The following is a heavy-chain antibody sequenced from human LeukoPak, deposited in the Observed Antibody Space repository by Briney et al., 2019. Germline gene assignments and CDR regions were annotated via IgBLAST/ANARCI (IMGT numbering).Heavy chain of an antibody. CDR2: ISTSSIYI. CDR1: GFTFSNYR. Sequence: NSGGSLRLSCAASGFTFSNYRMNWVRQAPGKGLEWVSSISTSSIYIYYADSLKGRFTISRDNAKNSLYLQMNSLRAEDTAVYYCARVQTPGWLQLVAFPDYWGQGTLVTVSS. J-gene: IGHJ4*02. CDR3: ARVQTPGWLQLVAFPDY. V-gene: IGHV3-21*01. D-gene: IGHD5-24*01.